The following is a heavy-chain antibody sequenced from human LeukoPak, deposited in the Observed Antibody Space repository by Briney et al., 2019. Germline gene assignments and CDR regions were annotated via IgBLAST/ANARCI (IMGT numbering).Heavy chain of an antibody. CDR3: VKDRCDRTTCPEV. V-gene: IGHV3-23*01. D-gene: IGHD2-2*01. CDR1: GFTFSTYA. CDR2: ISGSGGST. J-gene: IGHJ4*02. Sequence: GGSLRLSCTASGFTFSTYAMSWVRQAPGEGLEWVSGISGSGGSTYYTDSVKGRFTISRDNSKNTLHLQMSSLRAEDTALYYCVKDRCDRTTCPEVWGEGTLVTVSS.